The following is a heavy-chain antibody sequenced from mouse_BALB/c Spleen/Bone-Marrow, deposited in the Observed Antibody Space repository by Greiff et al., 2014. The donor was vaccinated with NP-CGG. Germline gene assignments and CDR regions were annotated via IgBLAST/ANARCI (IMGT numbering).Heavy chain of an antibody. V-gene: IGHV1S130*01. CDR2: IHPNSGNT. J-gene: IGHJ2*01. D-gene: IGHD2-1*01. Sequence: QVQLQQSGSVLVRPGASVKLSCKASGYTFTSSWMHWAKQRPGQGLEWIGEIHPNSGNTNYNEKFKGKATLTVDTSSSTAYVDLSSLTSEDSAVYYGARGGYGNYYFDYWGQGTTLTVSS. CDR3: ARGGYGNYYFDY. CDR1: GYTFTSSW.